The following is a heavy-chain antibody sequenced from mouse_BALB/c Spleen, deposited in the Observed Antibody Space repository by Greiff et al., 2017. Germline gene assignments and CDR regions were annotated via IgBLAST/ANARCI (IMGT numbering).Heavy chain of an antibody. J-gene: IGHJ4*01. CDR3: ARSEGLGEAMDY. CDR1: GFTFSSFG. CDR2: ISSGSSTI. V-gene: IGHV5-17*02. D-gene: IGHD3-1*01. Sequence: EVHLVESGGGLVQPGGSRKLSCAASGFTFSSFGMHWVRQAPEKGLEWVAYISSGSSTIYYADTVKGRFTISRDNPKNTLFLQMTSLRSEDTAMYYCARSEGLGEAMDYWGQGTSVTVSS.